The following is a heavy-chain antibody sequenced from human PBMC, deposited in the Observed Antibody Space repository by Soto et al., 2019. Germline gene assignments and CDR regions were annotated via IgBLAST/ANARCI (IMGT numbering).Heavy chain of an antibody. J-gene: IGHJ3*01. D-gene: IGHD1-7*01. Sequence: ASVKVSCKASGYTFFKYFIHWVRQAPGQGLEWIGIINPSRGSATYGPIFQGRVSLTTDMPTSTVYMELSSLRSEDTAIYYCARPLIGNTIDLWGQVTSVTFSS. CDR1: GYTFFKYF. CDR3: ARPLIGNTIDL. V-gene: IGHV1-46*01. CDR2: INPSRGSA.